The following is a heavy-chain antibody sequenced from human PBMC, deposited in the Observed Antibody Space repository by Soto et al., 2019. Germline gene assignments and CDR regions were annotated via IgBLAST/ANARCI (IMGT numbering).Heavy chain of an antibody. CDR1: GFTLSSYG. CDR2: ISYDGSNT. V-gene: IGHV3-30*18. Sequence: QVQLVESGGGVVQPGRSLRLSCAASGFTLSSYGMHWVRQAPGKGLEWVAVISYDGSNTHYADSVKGRFTISRDNSNSALYLQMNSLRVGDTAIYYCAKGILVKPPGTRTFDIWGQGIMVIVSS. J-gene: IGHJ3*02. D-gene: IGHD6-13*01. CDR3: AKGILVKPPGTRTFDI.